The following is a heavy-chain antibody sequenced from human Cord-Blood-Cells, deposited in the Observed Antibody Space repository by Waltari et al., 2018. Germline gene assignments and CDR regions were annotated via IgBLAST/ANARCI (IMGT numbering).Heavy chain of an antibody. V-gene: IGHV1-69*01. CDR2: IIPIFGTA. CDR1: GGTFSSEA. D-gene: IGHD1-26*01. Sequence: QVQLVQSGAEVTKPGSSVKGSGKASGGTFSSEASSRVRPDPGQGLEWMGGIIPIFGTANYAQKFQGRVTITADESTSTAYMELSSLRSEDTAVYYCASTKGSYYIRYYFDYWGQGTLVTVSS. CDR3: ASTKGSYYIRYYFDY. J-gene: IGHJ4*02.